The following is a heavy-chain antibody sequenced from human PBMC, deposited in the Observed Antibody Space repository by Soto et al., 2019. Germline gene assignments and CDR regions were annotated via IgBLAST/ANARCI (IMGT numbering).Heavy chain of an antibody. CDR3: ARRYGSGFDY. J-gene: IGHJ4*02. D-gene: IGHD3-10*01. Sequence: PSETLSLTCTVPGGSISSYYWSWIRQPPGKGLEWIGYIYYSGSTTYNPSLKSRVTISVDTSKNQFSLKLSSVTAADTAVYYCARRYGSGFDYWGQGTLVTVSS. V-gene: IGHV4-59*08. CDR1: GGSISSYY. CDR2: IYYSGST.